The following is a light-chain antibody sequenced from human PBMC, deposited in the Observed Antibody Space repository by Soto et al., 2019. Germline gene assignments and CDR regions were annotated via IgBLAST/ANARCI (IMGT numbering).Light chain of an antibody. CDR3: QQHNAYPLT. CDR1: QGISTY. V-gene: IGKV1-9*01. Sequence: DIQLTQSPSLLSASVGDRVTITCRASQGISTYLAWYQQTSGKAPKLLISAASTLERGVPSRFSGSGSGTEFTLTISSLQPEDGANDYCQQHNAYPLTFGGGNRVESK. CDR2: AAS. J-gene: IGKJ4*01.